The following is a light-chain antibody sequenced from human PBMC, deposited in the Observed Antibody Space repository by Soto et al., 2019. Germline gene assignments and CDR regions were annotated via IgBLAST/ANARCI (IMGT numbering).Light chain of an antibody. CDR3: CSYTTSTIYV. CDR1: SSDVGGYDY. Sequence: QSVLTQPASVSGSPGQSITIPCTGTSSDVGGYDYVSWYQQHPGKAPKLMIYDVFHRPSGVSNRFSGSKSGNTASLTISGLQAEDEDDYYCCSYTTSTIYVFGTGTKVTVL. J-gene: IGLJ1*01. V-gene: IGLV2-14*03. CDR2: DVF.